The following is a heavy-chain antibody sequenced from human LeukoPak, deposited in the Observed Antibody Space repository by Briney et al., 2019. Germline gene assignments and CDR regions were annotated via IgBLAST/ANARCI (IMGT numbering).Heavy chain of an antibody. J-gene: IGHJ4*02. CDR3: AKDSGPWNVDY. D-gene: IGHD1-1*01. CDR1: GFPFTKYG. Sequence: GGSLRLSCAASGFPFTKYGMHWVRQAPGKGLEWVAFIRDTGKNTYYADSVKGRFTISRDTSKNTLYLQMNSLRTEDTSVYYCAKDSGPWNVDYWGQGTLVTVSS. V-gene: IGHV3-30*02. CDR2: IRDTGKNT.